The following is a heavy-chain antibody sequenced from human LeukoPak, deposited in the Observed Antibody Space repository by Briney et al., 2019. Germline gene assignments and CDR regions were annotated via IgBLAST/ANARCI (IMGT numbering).Heavy chain of an antibody. CDR1: GGSIRSSSHY. CDR3: ARDRPGQYNWNWANFDY. CDR2: IYYSGST. Sequence: SETLSLTCTVSGGSIRSSSHYWGWIRQPPGKGLEWIGSIYYSGSTYYNPSLKSRVTISVDTSKNQFSLQLNSVTPEDTAVYYCARDRPGQYNWNWANFDYWGQGTLVTVSS. D-gene: IGHD1-7*01. V-gene: IGHV4-39*02. J-gene: IGHJ4*02.